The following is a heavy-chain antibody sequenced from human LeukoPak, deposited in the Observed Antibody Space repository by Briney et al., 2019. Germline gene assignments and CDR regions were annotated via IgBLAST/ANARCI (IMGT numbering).Heavy chain of an antibody. J-gene: IGHJ4*02. Sequence: GGSLRLSCAASGFXFSNLAMGWVRQAPGKGLEWVSVISDSGTITYYADSVKGRFTISRDNSKNTLFLQMNSLRAEDTAVYYCAKDARRTSGWYFFDYWGQGTLVTVSS. CDR3: AKDARRTSGWYFFDY. D-gene: IGHD6-19*01. V-gene: IGHV3-23*01. CDR1: GFXFSNLA. CDR2: ISDSGTIT.